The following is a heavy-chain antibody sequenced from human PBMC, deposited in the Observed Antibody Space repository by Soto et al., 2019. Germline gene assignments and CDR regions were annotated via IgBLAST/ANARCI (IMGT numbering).Heavy chain of an antibody. J-gene: IGHJ4*02. Sequence: GASVKVSCKASGYTFTSYYMHWVRQAPGQRLEWMGIINPSGGSTSYAQKFQGRVTMTRDTSTSTVYMELSSLRSEDTAVYYCARAPHYDSSGYYLAFDYWGQGTLVTVSS. CDR3: ARAPHYDSSGYYLAFDY. CDR1: GYTFTSYY. V-gene: IGHV1-46*03. D-gene: IGHD3-22*01. CDR2: INPSGGST.